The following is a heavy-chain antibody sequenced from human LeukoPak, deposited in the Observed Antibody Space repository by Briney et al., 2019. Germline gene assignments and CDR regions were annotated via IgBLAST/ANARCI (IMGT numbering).Heavy chain of an antibody. V-gene: IGHV4-61*09. CDR1: GGFISSGRYY. J-gene: IGHJ5*02. Sequence: PSQTLSLTCTVSGGFISSGRYYWNWIRQTAGKGLEWIGHIYTSGSTNYNPSLKSRVTISVDKSKNQFSLKLSSVTAADTAVYYCARGQGATVPQVGKNWFDPWGQGTRVIVSS. CDR2: IYTSGST. D-gene: IGHD1-26*01. CDR3: ARGQGATVPQVGKNWFDP.